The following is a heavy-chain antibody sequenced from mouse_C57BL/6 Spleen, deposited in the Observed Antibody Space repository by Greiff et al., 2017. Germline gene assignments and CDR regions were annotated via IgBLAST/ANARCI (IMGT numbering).Heavy chain of an antibody. CDR1: GYTFTSYW. CDR3: ARSYSNYGAMGY. J-gene: IGHJ4*01. D-gene: IGHD2-5*01. Sequence: QVQLQQPGAELVMPGASVKLSCKASGYTFTSYWMHWVKQRPGQGLEWIGEIAPSDSYTNYNQKFKGKSTLTVDKSSSTAYMQLSSLTSEDSAVYYCARSYSNYGAMGYWGQGTSVTVSS. V-gene: IGHV1-69*01. CDR2: IAPSDSYT.